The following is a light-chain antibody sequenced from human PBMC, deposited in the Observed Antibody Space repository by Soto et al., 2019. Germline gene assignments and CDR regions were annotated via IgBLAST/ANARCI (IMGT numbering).Light chain of an antibody. CDR1: QRVSGN. Sequence: EIVMTQSPASLSVSPGERVTLSWRASQRVSGNLAWYQQKPGQAPRLLIYGASTRATGIPARFSGSGSGTEFTLTISSLQSEDFAVYYCQQYNNWPPTFGQGTKVEIK. CDR2: GAS. J-gene: IGKJ1*01. CDR3: QQYNNWPPT. V-gene: IGKV3-15*01.